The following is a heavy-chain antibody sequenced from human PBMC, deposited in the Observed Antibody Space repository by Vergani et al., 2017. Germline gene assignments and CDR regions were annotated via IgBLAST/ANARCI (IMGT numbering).Heavy chain of an antibody. CDR2: ISSSSSYI. CDR3: ARAPTVDSTRHVFDY. D-gene: IGHD5-18*01. J-gene: IGHJ4*02. V-gene: IGHV3-21*01. CDR1: GFTFSSYS. Sequence: EVQLVESGGGLVKPGGSLRLSCAASGFTFSSYSMNWVRQAPGKGLEWVSSISSSSSYIYYADSVKGRFTISRDNATNSLYLQMNSLRAEDTAVYYCARAPTVDSTRHVFDYWGQGTLVTVSS.